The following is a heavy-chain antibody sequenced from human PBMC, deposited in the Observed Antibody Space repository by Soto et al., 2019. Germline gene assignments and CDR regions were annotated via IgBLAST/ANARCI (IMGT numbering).Heavy chain of an antibody. CDR3: VRVGARFVWNVINDAFDI. CDR1: GFTFSIYG. D-gene: IGHD3-10*01. Sequence: QVQLVESGGGVVQPGGSLRLSCEVSGFTFSIYGVQWVRQAPGKGLECMAGISYDGSNKYYVDSVKGRFTISRDNSKSMLYLQMNSLRPEDTAVYYCVRVGARFVWNVINDAFDIWGLGTKVTVAS. V-gene: IGHV3-30*03. J-gene: IGHJ3*02. CDR2: ISYDGSNK.